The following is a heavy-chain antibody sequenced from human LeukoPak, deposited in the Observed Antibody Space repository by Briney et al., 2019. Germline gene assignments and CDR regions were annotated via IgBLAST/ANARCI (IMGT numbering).Heavy chain of an antibody. CDR3: ARGGLSSSRCDY. V-gene: IGHV1-18*01. Sequence: ASVKVSCKTSGHTFTSYGFTWVRQAPGQGAEWMGWISAYNGVTNYAQRFRGRLTMSTDTSTSTVYMELRSLRSDDTAVYYCARGGLSSSRCDYWGQGTLVTVSS. J-gene: IGHJ4*02. D-gene: IGHD6-19*01. CDR1: GHTFTSYG. CDR2: ISAYNGVT.